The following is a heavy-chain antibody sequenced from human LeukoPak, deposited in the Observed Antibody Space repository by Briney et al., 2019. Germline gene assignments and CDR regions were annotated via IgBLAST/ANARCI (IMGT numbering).Heavy chain of an antibody. V-gene: IGHV1-2*02. CDR1: GYTFTGYY. Sequence: ASVKVSCKASGYTFTGYYMYWVRQAPGQGLEWMGWINPNSGGTNYAQKFQGRVTMTRDTSISTAYMELRSLRSDDTAVYYCARVRIQQLVVALDYWGQGTLVTVSS. CDR2: INPNSGGT. J-gene: IGHJ4*02. CDR3: ARVRIQQLVVALDY. D-gene: IGHD6-13*01.